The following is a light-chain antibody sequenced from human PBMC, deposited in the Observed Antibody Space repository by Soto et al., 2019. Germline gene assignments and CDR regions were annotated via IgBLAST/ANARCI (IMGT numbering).Light chain of an antibody. CDR3: QKYNDDSRT. V-gene: IGKV1-27*01. CDR1: QAISNY. CDR2: AAS. Sequence: DIQMTQSPSSLSASVGDIVTMTCRASQAISNYVAWYQQKPGQVPKLLIYAASTLQSGVPSRFSGSGSGTDFTLTISSLQPEDVATYYCQKYNDDSRTFGQGTKVDIK. J-gene: IGKJ1*01.